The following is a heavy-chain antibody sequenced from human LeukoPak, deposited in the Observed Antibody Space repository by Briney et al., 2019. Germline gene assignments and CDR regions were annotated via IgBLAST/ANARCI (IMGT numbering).Heavy chain of an antibody. J-gene: IGHJ4*02. CDR1: GFTFSTYG. D-gene: IGHD2-15*01. Sequence: PGGSLRLSCAASGFTFSTYGMHWVGQAPGKSVEWVAVVSYDAYNIYYADSVKGRFTISRDNSKNTLYQQMSSLRGEDTAVYYCTKDRGRMWVQVANWGQGTLVTVSS. CDR2: VSYDAYNI. V-gene: IGHV3-30*18. CDR3: TKDRGRMWVQVAN.